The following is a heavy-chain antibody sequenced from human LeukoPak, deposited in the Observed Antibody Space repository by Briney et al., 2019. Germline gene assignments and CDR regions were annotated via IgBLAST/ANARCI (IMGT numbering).Heavy chain of an antibody. CDR1: GYTFTSYG. V-gene: IGHV1-18*01. CDR2: ISAYNGNT. CDR3: AREHRYCSSTSCYLYYYYYGMDV. D-gene: IGHD2-2*01. Sequence: ASVKVSCKASGYTFTSYGISWVRQAPGQGLEWMGWISAYNGNTNYAQKLQGRVTMTTDTSTSTAYMELSSLRSEDTAVYYCAREHRYCSSTSCYLYYYYYGMDVWGQGTTVTVSS. J-gene: IGHJ6*02.